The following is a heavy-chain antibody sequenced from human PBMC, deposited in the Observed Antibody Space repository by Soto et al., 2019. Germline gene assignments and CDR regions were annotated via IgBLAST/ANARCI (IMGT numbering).Heavy chain of an antibody. CDR2: MNPNSGNT. CDR3: ARGPVAGTLYYYYYGMDV. Sequence: ASVKVSCKASGYTFTSYDISWVRQATGQGLEWMGWMNPNSGNTGYAQKFQGRVTMTRNTSISTAYMELSSLRSEDTAVYYCARGPVAGTLYYYYYGMDVWGQGTTVTVSS. J-gene: IGHJ6*02. V-gene: IGHV1-8*01. CDR1: GYTFTSYD. D-gene: IGHD6-19*01.